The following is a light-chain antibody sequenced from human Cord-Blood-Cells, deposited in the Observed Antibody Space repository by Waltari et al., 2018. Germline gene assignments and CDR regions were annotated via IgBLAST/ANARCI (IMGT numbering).Light chain of an antibody. CDR1: NIGSKS. Sequence: SYVLTQPPSVSVAPGKTARITCGGNNIGSKSVHWYQQKPGQAPVLVIYYNSARPSGIPERFSGSNSGNTATLTISRVEAGDEADYYCQVWDSSSDQYVFGTGTKVTVL. CDR3: QVWDSSSDQYV. J-gene: IGLJ1*01. V-gene: IGLV3-21*04. CDR2: YNS.